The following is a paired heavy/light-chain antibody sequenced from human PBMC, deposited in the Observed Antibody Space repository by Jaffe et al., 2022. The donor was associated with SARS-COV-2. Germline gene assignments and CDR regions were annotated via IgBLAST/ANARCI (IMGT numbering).Heavy chain of an antibody. D-gene: IGHD1-20*01. CDR1: GGSISGSRYH. V-gene: IGHV4-39*01. Sequence: QLQLQESGPGLVKPSETLSLTCTVAGGSISGSRYHWGFIRQPPGKGLEWIGGIDYSGTAYYDPSLESRVAISVDMSKNQFSLKVTSVTAADTATYYCARSGLARLDNNTYCDAFDFWGQGTMVTVSS. CDR3: ARSGLARLDNNTYCDAFDF. J-gene: IGHJ3*01. CDR2: IDYSGTA.
Light chain of an antibody. V-gene: IGKV4-1*01. Sequence: DIVMTQSPDSLAVSLGERATINCRSSHSLLYSSNNKNYLGWYQQKPGQPPKLLIYWASTRESGVPDRFSGSGSGTDFTLTISSLQAEDVAVYYCQQYYDTPTTFGQGTRLEIK. CDR1: HSLLYSSNNKNY. J-gene: IGKJ5*01. CDR3: QQYYDTPTT. CDR2: WAS.